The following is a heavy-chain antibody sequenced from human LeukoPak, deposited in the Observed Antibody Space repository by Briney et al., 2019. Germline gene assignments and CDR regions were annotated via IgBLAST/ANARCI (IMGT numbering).Heavy chain of an antibody. CDR1: GYTFTGYY. D-gene: IGHD3-22*01. CDR2: IIPIFGTA. V-gene: IGHV1-69*13. Sequence: GASVKVSCKASGYTFTGYYMHWVRQAPGQGLEWMGGIIPIFGTANYAQKFQGRVTITADESTSTAYMELSSLRSEDTAVYYCARDPDSSGLFDIWGQGTMVTVSS. J-gene: IGHJ3*02. CDR3: ARDPDSSGLFDI.